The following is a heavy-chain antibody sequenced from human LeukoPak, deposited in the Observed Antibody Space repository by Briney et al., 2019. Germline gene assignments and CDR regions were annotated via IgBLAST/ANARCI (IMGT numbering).Heavy chain of an antibody. J-gene: IGHJ5*02. CDR1: GYTFTGYY. CDR3: ARDPVDTAMVRFDP. D-gene: IGHD5-18*01. Sequence: ASVKVSCKASGYTFTGYYMHWVRQAPGQGLEWMGWINPNSGGTNYAQKFQGGVTMTRDTSISTAYMELSRLRSDDTAVYYCARDPVDTAMVRFDPWGQGTLVTVSS. V-gene: IGHV1-2*02. CDR2: INPNSGGT.